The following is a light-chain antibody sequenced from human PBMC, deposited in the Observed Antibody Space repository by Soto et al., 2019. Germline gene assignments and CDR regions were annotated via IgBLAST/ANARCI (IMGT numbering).Light chain of an antibody. J-gene: IGKJ2*01. CDR3: QQRGNWPRT. CDR1: QSVSSY. V-gene: IGKV3-11*01. CDR2: DAS. Sequence: EIVLTQSPATLSLSPGERATLSCRASQSVSSYLAWYQQKPGQAPRLLIYDASNRATGIPARFSGSGSGTDFTLTISSLEPEDFAVYYCQQRGNWPRTFGQGTKLENK.